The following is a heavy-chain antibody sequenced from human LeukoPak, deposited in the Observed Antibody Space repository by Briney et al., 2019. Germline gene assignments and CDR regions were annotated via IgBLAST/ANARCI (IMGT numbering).Heavy chain of an antibody. CDR2: INPNSGGT. D-gene: IGHD1-7*01. V-gene: IGHV1-2*02. Sequence: ASVTVSCKASVYTFTDYYMHWVRQAPGQGLEWMGWINPNSGGTNKSHEYQGRVTMTRDTSISTAHMVLSRLRSDDKAVYYCGRGGIARYNWNYGYWGQGTLVTVSS. J-gene: IGHJ4*02. CDR1: VYTFTDYY. CDR3: GRGGIARYNWNYGY.